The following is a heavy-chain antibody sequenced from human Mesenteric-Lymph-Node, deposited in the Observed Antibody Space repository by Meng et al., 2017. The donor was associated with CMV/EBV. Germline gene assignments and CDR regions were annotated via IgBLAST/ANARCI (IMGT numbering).Heavy chain of an antibody. Sequence: GESLKISCAASGFTFSRYEMNWVRQAPGKGLEWVAVISYDGSNKYYADSVKGRFTISRDNSKNTLYLQMNSLRAEDTAVYYCARDPYSSFGRGYYYYGMDVWGQGTTVTVSS. CDR1: GFTFSRYE. CDR3: ARDPYSSFGRGYYYYGMDV. V-gene: IGHV3-30*04. J-gene: IGHJ6*02. D-gene: IGHD6-6*01. CDR2: ISYDGSNK.